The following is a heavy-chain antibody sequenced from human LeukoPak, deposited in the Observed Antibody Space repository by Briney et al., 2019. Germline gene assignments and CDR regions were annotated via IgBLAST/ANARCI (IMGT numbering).Heavy chain of an antibody. Sequence: SVKVSCKASGYTFTGYKMHWVRQAPGQGLEWMGWISAYNGNTNYAQKLQGRVTMTTDTSTSTAYMELRSLRSDDTAVYYCARDRVLWFGDTSGGWFDPWGQGTLVTASS. V-gene: IGHV1-18*04. CDR2: ISAYNGNT. CDR1: GYTFTGYK. CDR3: ARDRVLWFGDTSGGWFDP. D-gene: IGHD3-10*01. J-gene: IGHJ5*02.